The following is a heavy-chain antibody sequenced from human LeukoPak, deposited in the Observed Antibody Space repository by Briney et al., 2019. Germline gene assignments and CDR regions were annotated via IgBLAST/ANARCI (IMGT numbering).Heavy chain of an antibody. CDR1: GGSISSSNW. V-gene: IGHV4-30-4*07. D-gene: IGHD5-24*01. CDR2: IYYSGST. J-gene: IGHJ5*02. Sequence: SETLSLTCAVSGGSISSSNWWSWIRQPPGQGLEWIGYIYYSGSTYYNPSLKSRVTISVDTSKNQFSLKLSSVTAADTAVYYCARGITLSWFDPWGQGTLVTVSS. CDR3: ARGITLSWFDP.